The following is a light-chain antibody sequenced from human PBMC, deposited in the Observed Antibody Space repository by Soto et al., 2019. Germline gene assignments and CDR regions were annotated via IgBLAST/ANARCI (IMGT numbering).Light chain of an antibody. V-gene: IGLV2-14*01. J-gene: IGLJ1*01. CDR2: EVA. CDR1: SSDVGGHNY. CDR3: SSFTTSSTLSV. Sequence: QSALTQPASVSGSRGQSITISCTGTSSDVGGHNYVSWYQQHPGKAPKVMIYEVANRPAGISNRFSGSKSGTTASLTISGLXAEDEADYYCSSFTTSSTLSVFGTGTKVTVL.